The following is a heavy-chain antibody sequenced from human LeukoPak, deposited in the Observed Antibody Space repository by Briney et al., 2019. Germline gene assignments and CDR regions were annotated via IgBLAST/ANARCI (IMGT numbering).Heavy chain of an antibody. V-gene: IGHV4-39*07. CDR2: IFYSGST. Sequence: SETLSLTCTVSGGSISTSSYYWGWVRQPPGKGLEWIGNIFYSGSTYYSPSLKSRVTISLDTSKNQFSLKLTSLNAADTAVYYCAGDPIIGGRRFDPWGQGTLVTVSS. CDR1: GGSISTSSYY. CDR3: AGDPIIGGRRFDP. D-gene: IGHD2/OR15-2a*01. J-gene: IGHJ5*02.